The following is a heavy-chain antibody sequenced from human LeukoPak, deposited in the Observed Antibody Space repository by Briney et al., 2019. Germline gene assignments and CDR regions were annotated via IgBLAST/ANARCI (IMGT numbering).Heavy chain of an antibody. CDR2: ISYDGSYK. CDR3: ARPRITDGYIWGY. V-gene: IGHV3-30-3*01. CDR1: GFTFSGYG. Sequence: GGSLRLSCAASGFTFSGYGMHWVRQAPGKGLEWVALISYDGSYKYYADSVKGRFTISRDNSKNTLSLQMNSLRPEDTAVYYCARPRITDGYIWGYWGQGTLVTVSS. J-gene: IGHJ4*02. D-gene: IGHD5-24*01.